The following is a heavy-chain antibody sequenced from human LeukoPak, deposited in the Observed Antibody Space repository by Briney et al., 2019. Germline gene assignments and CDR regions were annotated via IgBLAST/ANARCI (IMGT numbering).Heavy chain of an antibody. CDR2: IYYSGST. CDR1: GGSISSSSYY. Sequence: PSETLSLTCTVSGGSISSSSYYWGWIRQPPGKGLEWIGSIYYSGSTYYNPSLKSRVTISVDTSKNQFSLKLSSVTAADTAVYYCARNGYNQTPYYYYYMDVWGKGTTVTISS. D-gene: IGHD5-24*01. J-gene: IGHJ6*03. CDR3: ARNGYNQTPYYYYYMDV. V-gene: IGHV4-39*07.